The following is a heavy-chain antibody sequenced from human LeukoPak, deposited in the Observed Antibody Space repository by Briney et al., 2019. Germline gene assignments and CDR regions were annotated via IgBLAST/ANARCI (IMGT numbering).Heavy chain of an antibody. CDR3: ARDGDGYNSQDAFDI. J-gene: IGHJ3*02. V-gene: IGHV3-21*01. CDR2: ISSSSSYI. CDR1: GLTFSSYS. Sequence: GGSLRLSCAASGLTFSSYSMNWVRQAPGKGLEWVSSISSSSSYIYYADSVKGRFTISRDNAKNSLYLQMNSLRAEDTAVYYCARDGDGYNSQDAFDIWGQGTMVTVSS. D-gene: IGHD5-24*01.